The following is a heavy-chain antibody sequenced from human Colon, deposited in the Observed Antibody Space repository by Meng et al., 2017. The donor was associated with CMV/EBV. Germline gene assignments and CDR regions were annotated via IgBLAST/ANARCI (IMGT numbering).Heavy chain of an antibody. J-gene: IGHJ3*01. CDR1: FNKHV. CDR2: VSNNGRP. V-gene: IGHV3-23*01. CDR3: TKDPPTFCGGPCYPDDSFDF. D-gene: IGHD2-21*01. Sequence: FNKHVRSWVRQAPGKGLGWVSGVSNNGRPFCADSVQDRFTVSKDNSNNMSYLQMDSLRADDTAVYFCTKDPPTFCGGPCYPDDSFDFWGPGTMVTVSS.